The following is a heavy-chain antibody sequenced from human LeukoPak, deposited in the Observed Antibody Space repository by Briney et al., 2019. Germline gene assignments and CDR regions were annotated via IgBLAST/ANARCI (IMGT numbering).Heavy chain of an antibody. J-gene: IGHJ4*02. Sequence: PGGSLRLSCEDSGFTFSDYWMNWVRQAPGKGLEWVANINQGGSEKQYVDSVKGRFIISRDNAKNTLYLQMNSLRGEDTAVYYCAKEYSGSCDYWGQGTLVTVSS. D-gene: IGHD2-15*01. CDR3: AKEYSGSCDY. CDR2: INQGGSEK. V-gene: IGHV3-7*05. CDR1: GFTFSDYW.